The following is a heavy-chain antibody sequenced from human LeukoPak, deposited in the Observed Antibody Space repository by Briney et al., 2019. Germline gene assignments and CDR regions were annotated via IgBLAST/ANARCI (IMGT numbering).Heavy chain of an antibody. CDR3: ASKVPYGMDV. J-gene: IGHJ6*02. CDR2: INTNTGNP. V-gene: IGHV7-4-1*02. Sequence: ASVKVSCKASGYTFTCCAISWVRQAPGQGLEWMGWINTNTGNPTYAQGFTGRFVFSLDTSVSTAYLQISSLKAEDTAVYYCASKVPYGMDVWGQGTTVTVSS. D-gene: IGHD1-1*01. CDR1: GYTFTCCA.